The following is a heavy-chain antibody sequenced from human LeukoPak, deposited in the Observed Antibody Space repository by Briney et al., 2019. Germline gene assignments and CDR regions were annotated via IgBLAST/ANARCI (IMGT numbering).Heavy chain of an antibody. CDR2: ISDYNGNT. CDR1: GCTFTSYG. J-gene: IGHJ5*02. Sequence: ASVKVPCKASGCTFTSYGISWVRQAPGQGLEWMGWISDYNGNTNYAQKLQGRVTMTTDTSTSTAYMELRSLRSDDTAVYYCARDLYRDSLPVSWFDPWGQGTLVTVSS. CDR3: ARDLYRDSLPVSWFDP. V-gene: IGHV1-18*01. D-gene: IGHD4-11*01.